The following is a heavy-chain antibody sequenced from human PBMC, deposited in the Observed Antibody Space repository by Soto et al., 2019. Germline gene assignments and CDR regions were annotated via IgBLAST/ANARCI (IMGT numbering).Heavy chain of an antibody. CDR1: GFRFTDYS. V-gene: IGHV3-30-3*01. CDR2: TSYDGGSK. J-gene: IGHJ4*02. D-gene: IGHD3-10*01. CDR3: ARVGPHGVQTDYYASDTLNYYFDS. Sequence: QVRLVESGGGVVQPGGSLRLSCAASGFRFTDYSMHWVRQAPGKGLEWVALTSYDGGSKEYTASVKGRVTISRDNPNNMMYLEINGLRPEDTAVYYCARVGPHGVQTDYYASDTLNYYFDSWGQGTLVTVSS.